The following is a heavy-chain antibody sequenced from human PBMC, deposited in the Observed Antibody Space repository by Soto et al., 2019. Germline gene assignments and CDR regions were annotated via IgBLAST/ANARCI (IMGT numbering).Heavy chain of an antibody. CDR3: AREVSIAARAGYYYYGMDV. Sequence: QVQLVQSGAEVKKPGSSVKVSCKASGGTFSSYAISWVRQAPGQGLEWMGGIIPIFGTANYAQKFQGRVTITADESTSTAYMELSSLRSEDMAVYYCAREVSIAARAGYYYYGMDVWGQGTTVTVSS. CDR2: IIPIFGTA. V-gene: IGHV1-69*01. J-gene: IGHJ6*02. D-gene: IGHD6-6*01. CDR1: GGTFSSYA.